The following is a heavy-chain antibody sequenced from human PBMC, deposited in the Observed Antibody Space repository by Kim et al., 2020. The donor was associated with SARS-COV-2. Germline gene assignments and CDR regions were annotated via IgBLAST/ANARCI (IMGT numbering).Heavy chain of an antibody. CDR2: ITSSGSVV. J-gene: IGHJ6*02. D-gene: IGHD3-10*01. CDR3: ARNTQFGGFSMDV. CDR1: GFTFGDYY. Sequence: GGSLRLSCAASGFTFGDYYMSWIRQAPGKGLEWVSYITSSGSVVHYADSMKGRFTVSRDNARRSLYLQMNNLRAEDTAVYYCARNTQFGGFSMDVWGQGTTVTVSS. V-gene: IGHV3-11*01.